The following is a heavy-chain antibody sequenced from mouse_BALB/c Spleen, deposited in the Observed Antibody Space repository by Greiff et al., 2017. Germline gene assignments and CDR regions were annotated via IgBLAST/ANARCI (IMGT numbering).Heavy chain of an antibody. D-gene: IGHD2-3*01. CDR1: GFTFSDYY. J-gene: IGHJ3*01. CDR2: ISDGGSYT. CDR3: ARDGDGYFAY. V-gene: IGHV5-4*02. Sequence: EVQVVESGGGLVKPGGSLKLSCAASGFTFSDYYMYWVRQTPEKRLEWVATISDGGSYTYYPDSVKGRFTISRDNAKNNLYLQMSSLKSEDTAMYYCARDGDGYFAYWGQGTLVTVSA.